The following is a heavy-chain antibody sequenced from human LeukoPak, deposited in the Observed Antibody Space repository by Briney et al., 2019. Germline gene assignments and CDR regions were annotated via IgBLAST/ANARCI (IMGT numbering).Heavy chain of an antibody. D-gene: IGHD6-13*01. J-gene: IGHJ4*02. Sequence: SETLSLTCTVSGGSVSRGSYYWSWIRQPPGKGLEWIGYIYYSGSTNYNPSLKSRVTISVDTSKNQFSLKLSSVTAADTAVYYCARGKGIAAVWGQGTLVTVSS. CDR2: IYYSGST. V-gene: IGHV4-61*01. CDR3: ARGKGIAAV. CDR1: GGSVSRGSYY.